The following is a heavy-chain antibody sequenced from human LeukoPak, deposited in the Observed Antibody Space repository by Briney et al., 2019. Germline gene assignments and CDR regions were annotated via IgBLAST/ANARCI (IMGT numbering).Heavy chain of an antibody. CDR2: FSVYNGNK. V-gene: IGHV1-18*01. D-gene: IGHD3-22*01. Sequence: ASVKVSCKPSGYTFTSYGISWVRQAPGQGLEWLEWFSVYNGNKNYAQKLQGRVTMTTDTSTSTAYMELRSLRSDDTAVYYCARDRARERYYYDSSGYYGYFDYWGQGTLVTVSS. CDR3: ARDRARERYYYDSSGYYGYFDY. J-gene: IGHJ4*02. CDR1: GYTFTSYG.